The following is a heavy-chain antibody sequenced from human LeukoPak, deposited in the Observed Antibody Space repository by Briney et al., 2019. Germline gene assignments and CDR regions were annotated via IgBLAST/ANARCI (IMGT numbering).Heavy chain of an antibody. CDR2: ISSGSSTT. Sequence: PGGSLRLSCAASGFTFSSYSMNWVRQAPGKGLEWVSYISSGSSTTYYADSVKGRFTISKDNAKNSLFLQMNSLRAEDTAVYYCARDPESGYHYFDYWGQGTLVTVS. D-gene: IGHD3-3*01. CDR1: GFTFSSYS. CDR3: ARDPESGYHYFDY. V-gene: IGHV3-48*01. J-gene: IGHJ4*02.